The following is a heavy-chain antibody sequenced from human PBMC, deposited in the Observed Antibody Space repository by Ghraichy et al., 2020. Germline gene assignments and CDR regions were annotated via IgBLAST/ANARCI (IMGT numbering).Heavy chain of an antibody. V-gene: IGHV1-46*01. D-gene: IGHD1-26*01. CDR1: GYTFTSYY. Sequence: ASVKVSCKASGYTFTSYYMHWVRQAPGQGLEWMGIINPSGGSTSYAQKFQGRVTMTRDTSTSTVYMELSSLRSEDTAVYYCARDPDISIVGATNAGDYWGQGTLVTVSS. J-gene: IGHJ4*02. CDR3: ARDPDISIVGATNAGDY. CDR2: INPSGGST.